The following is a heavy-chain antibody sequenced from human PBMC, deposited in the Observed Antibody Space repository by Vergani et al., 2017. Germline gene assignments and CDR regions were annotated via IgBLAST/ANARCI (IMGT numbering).Heavy chain of an antibody. Sequence: EVQLLESGGGLVQPGGSLRLSCAASGFTFSTYAMTWVRQAPGTGLEWVSTISSDGGSTYYADSVKGRFTISRDNSKNTLSLQMNSLTAEDTAIYYCAGAQGTSAYYYGGFDYWGQGILVTVSS. V-gene: IGHV3-23*01. J-gene: IGHJ4*02. CDR1: GFTFSTYA. D-gene: IGHD3-22*01. CDR2: ISSDGGST. CDR3: AGAQGTSAYYYGGFDY.